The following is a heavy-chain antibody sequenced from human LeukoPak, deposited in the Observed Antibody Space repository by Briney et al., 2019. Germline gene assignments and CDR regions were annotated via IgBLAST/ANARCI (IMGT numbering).Heavy chain of an antibody. D-gene: IGHD2-15*01. Sequence: GGSLRLSCAASGFTFSSYAMSWVRQAPGKGLEWVSAISGSGGSTYYADSVKGRFTISRDNYKNTLYLQMNSLRAEDTAVYYCAKGYCSGGSCYFDYWGQGTLVTVSS. V-gene: IGHV3-23*01. CDR1: GFTFSSYA. CDR2: ISGSGGST. CDR3: AKGYCSGGSCYFDY. J-gene: IGHJ4*02.